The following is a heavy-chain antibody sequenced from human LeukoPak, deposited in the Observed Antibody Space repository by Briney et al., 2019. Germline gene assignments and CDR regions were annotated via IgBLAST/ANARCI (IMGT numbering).Heavy chain of an antibody. V-gene: IGHV3-11*04. CDR3: ARGHTAVTRHFDF. Sequence: GGSLRLSCAASGFTFSDYYMSWIRQAPGKGLEWVSYISSSGSTIYYADSVKGRFTISRDDAKNLLYLDMNSLRAEDTAVYYCARGHTAVTRHFDFWGQGTLVTVSS. CDR1: GFTFSDYY. CDR2: ISSSGSTI. J-gene: IGHJ4*02. D-gene: IGHD4-17*01.